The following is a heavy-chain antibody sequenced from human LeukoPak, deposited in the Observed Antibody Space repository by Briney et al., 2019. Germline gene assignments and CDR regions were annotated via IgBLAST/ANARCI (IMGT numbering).Heavy chain of an antibody. V-gene: IGHV1-69*05. Sequence: ASVTVSCKASGGTFSKNAISWVRQAPGQGLEWMGGIIPISGTAKYAQKFQGKVTITTDESTTTAYMELSSLRSEDTAVYYCAKGIAVAGTPYYYYMDVWGKGTTVTVSS. CDR1: GGTFSKNA. D-gene: IGHD6-19*01. J-gene: IGHJ6*03. CDR2: IIPISGTA. CDR3: AKGIAVAGTPYYYYMDV.